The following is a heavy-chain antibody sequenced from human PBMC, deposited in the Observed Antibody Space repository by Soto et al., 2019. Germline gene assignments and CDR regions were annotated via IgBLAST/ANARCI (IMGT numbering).Heavy chain of an antibody. V-gene: IGHV3-30*18. Sequence: QVQLVESGGGVVQPGRSLRLSCAASGFTFSSYGMHWARQAPGKGLEWVAVISYDGSNKYYADSVKGRFTISRDNSKNTLYLQMNSLRAADTAVYYCAKPRGNYDFWSGLDYWGQGTLVTVSS. J-gene: IGHJ4*02. CDR3: AKPRGNYDFWSGLDY. CDR2: ISYDGSNK. CDR1: GFTFSSYG. D-gene: IGHD3-3*01.